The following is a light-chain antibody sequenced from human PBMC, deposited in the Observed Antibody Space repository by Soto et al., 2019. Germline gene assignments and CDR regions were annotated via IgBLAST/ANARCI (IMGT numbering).Light chain of an antibody. V-gene: IGKV3-20*01. CDR3: QQYNNWPPIT. CDR2: GAS. CDR1: QSVSSRS. J-gene: IGKJ5*01. Sequence: EIVLTRSRGTLSLSPGQRGTLSCRASQSVSSRSLAWYQQKPGQAPRLXIYGASIRATGIPARFSGSGSGTELTLSISSLQPEYFAAYYCQQYNNWPPITFGQGTRLDI.